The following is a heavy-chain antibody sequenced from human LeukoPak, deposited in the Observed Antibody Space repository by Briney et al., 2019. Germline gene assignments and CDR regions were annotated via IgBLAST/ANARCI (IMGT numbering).Heavy chain of an antibody. J-gene: IGHJ4*02. Sequence: SETLSLTCAVSGGFISSGGYSWSWIRQPPGKGLEWIGYIYHSGSTYYNPSLKSRVTISVDRSKNQFSLKLSSVTAADTAVYYGARVSAWVSFDYWGQGTLVTVSS. CDR3: ARVSAWVSFDY. CDR1: GGFISSGGYS. D-gene: IGHD1-26*01. CDR2: IYHSGST. V-gene: IGHV4-30-2*01.